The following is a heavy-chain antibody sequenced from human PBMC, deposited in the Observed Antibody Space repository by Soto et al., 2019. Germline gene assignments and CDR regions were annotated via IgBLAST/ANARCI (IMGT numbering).Heavy chain of an antibody. J-gene: IGHJ4*02. CDR1: GYTFTSYD. CDR2: MNPNSGNT. V-gene: IGHV1-8*01. D-gene: IGHD4-17*01. Sequence: QVQLVQSGAEVKKPGASVKVSCKASGYTFTSYDINWVRQATGQGLEWMGWMNPNSGNTGYAQKFQGRVTMTRNTSISTAYRGLSSRRSEATAVYYCGRTLYGDNADNWGPGTLVTVSS. CDR3: GRTLYGDNADN.